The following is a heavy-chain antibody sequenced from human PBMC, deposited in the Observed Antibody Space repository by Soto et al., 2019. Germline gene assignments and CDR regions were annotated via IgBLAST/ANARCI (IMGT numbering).Heavy chain of an antibody. CDR3: AREGKYYGGYYGMDV. J-gene: IGHJ6*02. CDR2: MNPNSGNT. Sequence: ASVKVSCKASGYTFTSYDINWVRQATGQGLEWMGWMNPNSGNTGYAQKFQGRVTMTRNTSISTAYMELRSLRSDDTAVYYCAREGKYYGGYYGMDVWGQGTTVTVSS. V-gene: IGHV1-8*01. D-gene: IGHD4-17*01. CDR1: GYTFTSYD.